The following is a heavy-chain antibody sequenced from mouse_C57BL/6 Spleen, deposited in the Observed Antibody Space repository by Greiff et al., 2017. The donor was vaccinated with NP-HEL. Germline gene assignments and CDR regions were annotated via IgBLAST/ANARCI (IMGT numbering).Heavy chain of an antibody. V-gene: IGHV1-72*01. CDR3: ARSGGGITTVVADWYFDV. Sequence: QVQLKQPGAELVKPGASVKLSCKASGYTFTSYWMHWVKQRPGRGLAWIGRIDPNSGGTKYNEKFKSKATLTVDKPSSTAYMQLSSLTSEDSAVYYCARSGGGITTVVADWYFDVWGTGTTVTVSS. CDR1: GYTFTSYW. CDR2: IDPNSGGT. D-gene: IGHD1-1*01. J-gene: IGHJ1*03.